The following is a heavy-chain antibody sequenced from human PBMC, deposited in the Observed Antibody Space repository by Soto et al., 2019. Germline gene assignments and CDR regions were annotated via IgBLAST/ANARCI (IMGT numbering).Heavy chain of an antibody. CDR3: ARATKTENYDSSGYSFLFNY. CDR2: IIPIFGTA. J-gene: IGHJ4*02. D-gene: IGHD3-22*01. CDR1: GGTFSSYA. Sequence: GASVKVSCKASGGTFSSYAISWVRQAPGQGLEWMGGIIPIFGTANYAQKFQGRVTITADESTSTAYMELSSLRSEDTAVYYRARATKTENYDSSGYSFLFNYWGQGTLVTVSS. V-gene: IGHV1-69*13.